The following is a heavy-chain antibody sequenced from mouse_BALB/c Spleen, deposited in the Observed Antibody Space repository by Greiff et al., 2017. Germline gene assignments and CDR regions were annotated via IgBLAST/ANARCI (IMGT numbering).Heavy chain of an antibody. CDR1: GYAFTNYL. CDR3: ARSYYGSSYY. V-gene: IGHV1-54*03. Sequence: QVQLQQSGAELVRPGTSVKVSCKASGYAFTNYLIEWVKQRPGQGLEWIGVINPGSGGTNYNEKFKGKATLTADKSSSTAYMQLSSLTSDYSAVYFCARSYYGSSYYWGQGTTLTVSS. J-gene: IGHJ2*01. D-gene: IGHD1-1*01. CDR2: INPGSGGT.